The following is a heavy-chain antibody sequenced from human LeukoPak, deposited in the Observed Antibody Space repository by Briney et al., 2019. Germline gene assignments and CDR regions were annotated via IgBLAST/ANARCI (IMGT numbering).Heavy chain of an antibody. CDR2: IRYDGSNK. CDR3: AKQLAAHQMVLRY. Sequence: PGGSLRLSCAASGFTFSSYGMHWVRRAPGKGLEWVAFIRYDGSNKYYADSVKGRFTISRDNSKNTLYLQMNSLRAEDTAVYYCAKQLAAHQMVLRYWGQGTLVTVSS. J-gene: IGHJ4*02. CDR1: GFTFSSYG. D-gene: IGHD6-13*01. V-gene: IGHV3-30*02.